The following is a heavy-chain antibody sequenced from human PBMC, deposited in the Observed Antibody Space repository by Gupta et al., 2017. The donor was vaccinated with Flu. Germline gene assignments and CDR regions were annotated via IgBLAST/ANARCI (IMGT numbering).Heavy chain of an antibody. Sequence: RQAPGKRREGVANKNQGGSEKYYVDSGKGRFTISRDNAKNSLYLQMSSLRAEDTAVYYCARDGTAVYYYGLDVWGQGTTVTVSS. V-gene: IGHV3-7*01. D-gene: IGHD2-21*02. CDR2: KNQGGSEK. J-gene: IGHJ6*02. CDR3: ARDGTAVYYYGLDV.